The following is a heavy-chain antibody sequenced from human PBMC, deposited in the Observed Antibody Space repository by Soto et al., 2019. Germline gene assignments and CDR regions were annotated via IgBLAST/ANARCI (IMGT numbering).Heavy chain of an antibody. CDR2: INGGTGNT. D-gene: IGHD2-21*02. Sequence: QVQLVQSGAEVKKPGASVMVSCKASGYSFNSYIIHWVRQAPGQRLEWMGRINGGTGNTKYSQKFQGRVTITRDTSVTIANFELNSLRSEDTAISYCAIDFGPSYMVGTLYYYYGVDDWGQGTTVTVSS. CDR3: AIDFGPSYMVGTLYYYYGVDD. V-gene: IGHV1-3*01. J-gene: IGHJ6*02. CDR1: GYSFNSYI.